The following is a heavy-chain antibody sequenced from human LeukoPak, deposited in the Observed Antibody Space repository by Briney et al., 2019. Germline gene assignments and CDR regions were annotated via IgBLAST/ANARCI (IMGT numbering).Heavy chain of an antibody. J-gene: IGHJ6*02. CDR2: ITTYKGNM. CDR1: GYIFSSHG. CDR3: ARDGNKSGSGTFYSIGMDV. Sequence: ASVKVSCKASGYIFSSHGISWVRQAPGEGLEWMGWITTYKGNMAYAPKFQGRVTMTTDTSTSTAYMELRSLRSDDTAVYYCARDGNKSGSGTFYSIGMDVWGHGTTVIVSS. V-gene: IGHV1-18*01. D-gene: IGHD3-10*01.